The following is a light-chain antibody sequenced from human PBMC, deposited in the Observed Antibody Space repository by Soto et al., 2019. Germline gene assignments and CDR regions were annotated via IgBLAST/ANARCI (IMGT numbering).Light chain of an antibody. J-gene: IGKJ1*01. CDR3: QQSSNWPWT. Sequence: ETVLTQSPATLSLSPGERATLSCRASQTVSSHLAWYQQKPGQAPRLLIYDTSNRATGIPARFSGSGSGTDFTLTISSLEPEDFAVYYCQQSSNWPWTFGQGTKVDIK. CDR2: DTS. CDR1: QTVSSH. V-gene: IGKV3-11*01.